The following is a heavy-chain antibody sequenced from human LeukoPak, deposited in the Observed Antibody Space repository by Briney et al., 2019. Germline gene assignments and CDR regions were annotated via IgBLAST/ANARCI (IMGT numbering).Heavy chain of an antibody. D-gene: IGHD2-2*01. V-gene: IGHV3-23*01. Sequence: QAGGSLRLSCAASGFTFSSYAMSWVRQAPGKGLEWVSAISGSGGSTYYADSVKGRFTISRDNSENTLYLQMNSLRAEDTAVYYCAKLEGGYCSSTSCYLHYWGQGTLVTVSS. CDR1: GFTFSSYA. J-gene: IGHJ4*02. CDR2: ISGSGGST. CDR3: AKLEGGYCSSTSCYLHY.